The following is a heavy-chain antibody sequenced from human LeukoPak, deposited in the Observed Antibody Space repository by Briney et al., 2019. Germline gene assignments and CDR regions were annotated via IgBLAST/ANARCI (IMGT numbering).Heavy chain of an antibody. V-gene: IGHV5-51*01. CDR2: IYPGDSDT. J-gene: IGHJ4*02. D-gene: IGHD5-18*01. Sequence: GESLQISCKGSGYSSTSYWIGWVRQMPGKGLEWMGIIYPGDSDTRYSPSFQGQVTISADKSISTAYLQWSSLKASDTAMYYCARQGYSYGYDFDYWGQGTLVTVSS. CDR1: GYSSTSYW. CDR3: ARQGYSYGYDFDY.